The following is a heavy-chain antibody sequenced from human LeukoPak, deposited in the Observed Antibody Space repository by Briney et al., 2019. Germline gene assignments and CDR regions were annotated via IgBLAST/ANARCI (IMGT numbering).Heavy chain of an antibody. Sequence: GGSLRLSCAASGFTFDDYAMHWVRQAPGKGLEWVSGISWNGGSIDYADSVKGRFTISRDNAKNSLYLQMNSLRAEDTAVYYCAKPRDYYGPFAYWGQGTLVTVSS. V-gene: IGHV3-9*01. J-gene: IGHJ4*02. CDR1: GFTFDDYA. D-gene: IGHD3-10*01. CDR3: AKPRDYYGPFAY. CDR2: ISWNGGSI.